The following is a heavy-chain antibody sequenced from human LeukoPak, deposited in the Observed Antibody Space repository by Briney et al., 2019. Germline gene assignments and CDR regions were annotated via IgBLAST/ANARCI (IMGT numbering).Heavy chain of an antibody. V-gene: IGHV4-39*01. D-gene: IGHD3-22*01. CDR1: GGSISSSSYY. CDR3: ARSPVEFHYDNSDYYPFGFDF. Sequence: PSETLSLTCTVSGGSISSSSYYWGWIRQPPGKGLEWIGSISYSGNTYYTPSLKNRVAVSVDRSKNQFSLKLRSVTAADTALYFCARSPVEFHYDNSDYYPFGFDFWGQGTLVTVSS. CDR2: ISYSGNT. J-gene: IGHJ4*02.